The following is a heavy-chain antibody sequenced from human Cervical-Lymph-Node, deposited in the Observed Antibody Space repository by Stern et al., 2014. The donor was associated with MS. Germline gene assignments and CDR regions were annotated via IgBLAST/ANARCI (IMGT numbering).Heavy chain of an antibody. D-gene: IGHD6-19*01. V-gene: IGHV1-69*01. CDR2: IIPIFGTA. Sequence: VQLVQPGAEVKKPGSSVKVSCKASGGTFSSYAISWVRQAPGQGLEWMGGIIPIFGTANYAQKFQGRVTITADESTSTAYMELSSLRSEDTAVYYCARVMGGSSGWYHYYYGMDVWGQGTTVTVSS. CDR3: ARVMGGSSGWYHYYYGMDV. CDR1: GGTFSSYA. J-gene: IGHJ6*02.